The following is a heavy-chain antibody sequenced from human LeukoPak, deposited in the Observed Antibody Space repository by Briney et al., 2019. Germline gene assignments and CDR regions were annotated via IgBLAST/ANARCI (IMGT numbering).Heavy chain of an antibody. CDR2: INHSGST. Sequence: PSETLSLTCAVYGGSFSGYYWSWIRQPPGKGLEWIGEINHSGSTNYNPSLKSRVTISVDTSKNQFSLKLSSVTAADTAVYYCARDHSSSGVRLFDYWGQGTLVTVSS. V-gene: IGHV4-34*01. CDR3: ARDHSSSGVRLFDY. J-gene: IGHJ4*02. D-gene: IGHD6-13*01. CDR1: GGSFSGYY.